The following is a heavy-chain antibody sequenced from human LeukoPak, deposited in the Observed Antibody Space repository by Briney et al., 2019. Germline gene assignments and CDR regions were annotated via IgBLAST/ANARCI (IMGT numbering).Heavy chain of an antibody. CDR3: AKRVDY. Sequence: ETLSLTCAVYGGSFSGYYWSWIRQPPGKGLEWVSAISGSGGSTYYADSVKGRFTISRDNSKNTLYLQMNSLRAEDTAVYYCAKRVDYWGQGTLVTVSS. J-gene: IGHJ4*02. V-gene: IGHV3-23*01. CDR2: ISGSGGST. CDR1: GGSFSGYY.